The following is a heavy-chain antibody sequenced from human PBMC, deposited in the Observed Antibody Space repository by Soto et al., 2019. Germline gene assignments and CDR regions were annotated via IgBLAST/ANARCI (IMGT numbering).Heavy chain of an antibody. CDR3: AREYYGVLTGYYNDY. CDR1: GFSFRSYW. D-gene: IGHD3-9*01. J-gene: IGHJ4*02. Sequence: EVQLVESGGGLVQSGGSLGLSCVASGFSFRSYWMHWVRQAPGKGLVWVARISSDGTTTTYADSANGSFTVSRDNAANTRYLQMSRLRAEDTAVYYCAREYYGVLTGYYNDYWGQGTLVTVSS. V-gene: IGHV3-74*01. CDR2: ISSDGTTT.